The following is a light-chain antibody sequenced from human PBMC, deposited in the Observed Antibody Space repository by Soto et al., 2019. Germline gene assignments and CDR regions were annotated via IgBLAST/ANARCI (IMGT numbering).Light chain of an antibody. V-gene: IGLV7-46*01. CDR2: DTT. J-gene: IGLJ2*01. CDR1: TGAVTSGHY. CDR3: FLSYNGASVVATVV. Sequence: QAVVTQEPSLTVSPGGTVTLTCGSSTGAVTSGHYAYWLQQKPGQAPRTLIYDTTNKHSWTPARFSGSLLGGKAALTLSGAQPEDEAYYYCFLSYNGASVVATVVFGGGTKLTVL.